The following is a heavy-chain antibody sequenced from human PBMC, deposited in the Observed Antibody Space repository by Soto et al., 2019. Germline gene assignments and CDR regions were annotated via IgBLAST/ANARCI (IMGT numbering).Heavy chain of an antibody. CDR2: IRYGGATSGTT. CDR3: ARHDDHRSPPLGFHI. V-gene: IGHV4-39*01. CDR1: GGSVSSDKYL. J-gene: IGHJ3*02. Sequence: QVQLQESGPRLVKPSETLTLKCTVSGGSVSSDKYLWGWIRQPPGKGLEWVASIRYGGATSGTTFSHPSIVGRLTISPDTSADPVPLRLTSVTATDTSVYYCARHDDHRSPPLGFHIWGQGTLVTVSS. D-gene: IGHD3-10*01.